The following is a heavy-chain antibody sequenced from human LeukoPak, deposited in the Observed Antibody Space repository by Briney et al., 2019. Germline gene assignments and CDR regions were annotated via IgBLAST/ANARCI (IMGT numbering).Heavy chain of an antibody. J-gene: IGHJ4*02. CDR1: GGSISSYY. V-gene: IGHV4-4*09. Sequence: SETLSLTCTVSGGSISSYYWSWIRKPPGKGLEWIGYIYNSGITNKNPSLKSRVTISGDTSKNQFSPKLSSVTAADTAVYYCARHGDVRYFDWLKDGFDYWGQGTLVTVSS. CDR2: IYNSGIT. D-gene: IGHD3-9*01. CDR3: ARHGDVRYFDWLKDGFDY.